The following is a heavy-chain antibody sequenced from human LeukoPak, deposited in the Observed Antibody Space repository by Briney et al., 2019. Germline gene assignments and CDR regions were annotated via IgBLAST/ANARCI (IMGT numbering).Heavy chain of an antibody. CDR3: AKTSADASGASGTSYRSLDY. D-gene: IGHD3-10*01. J-gene: IGHJ4*02. V-gene: IGHV3-7*01. CDR2: IKQDGSG. Sequence: GGSLRLSCAASGFTFSNYWMSWVRQAPGKGLEWVANIKQDGSGNYVDSVKGRFTISRDNAKNSLYLQMNSLRVDDTAVYYCAKTSADASGASGTSYRSLDYWGQGTLVTVSS. CDR1: GFTFSNYW.